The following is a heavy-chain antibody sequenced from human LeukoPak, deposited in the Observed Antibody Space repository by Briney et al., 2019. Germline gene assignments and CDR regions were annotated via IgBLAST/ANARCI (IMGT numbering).Heavy chain of an antibody. CDR1: GYTFTGYY. J-gene: IGHJ4*02. Sequence: ASVKVSCKTSGYTFTGYYIHWVRQAPGQGLEWLGRIDPNSGGTSYAHNFQGRVTTTRDTSISTAYMDLSSLTSDDTAVYYCARDSRVSGDYWGQGTLVTVSS. CDR2: IDPNSGGT. CDR3: ARDSRVSGDY. D-gene: IGHD2-2*01. V-gene: IGHV1-2*06.